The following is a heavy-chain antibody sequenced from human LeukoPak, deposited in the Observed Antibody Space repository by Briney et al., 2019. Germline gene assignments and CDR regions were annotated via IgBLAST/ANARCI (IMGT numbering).Heavy chain of an antibody. CDR1: GFTFSSYA. CDR2: ISSSSSYI. Sequence: GGSLRLCCAASGFTFSSYAMSWGRQAPGKGLEWVSSISSSSSYIYYADSVKGRFTISRDNAKNSLYLQMNSLRAEDTAVYYCARYDILTGSGMDVWGKGTTVTVSS. V-gene: IGHV3-21*01. J-gene: IGHJ6*04. D-gene: IGHD3-9*01. CDR3: ARYDILTGSGMDV.